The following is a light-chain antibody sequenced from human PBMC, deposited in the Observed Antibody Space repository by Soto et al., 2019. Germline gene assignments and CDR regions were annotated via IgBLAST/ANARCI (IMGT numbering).Light chain of an antibody. V-gene: IGLV2-14*03. J-gene: IGLJ1*01. Sequence: QSALTQPASVSGSPGQSIAISCTGTSSDVGAFNYVSWYQQHPGKAPKFMIFDVSSPPSGASDRFSDYKSSNTASLTIAGLQTEDEDDYYCASYTTRSTYVFGTGTKVTVL. CDR1: SSDVGAFNY. CDR2: DVS. CDR3: ASYTTRSTYV.